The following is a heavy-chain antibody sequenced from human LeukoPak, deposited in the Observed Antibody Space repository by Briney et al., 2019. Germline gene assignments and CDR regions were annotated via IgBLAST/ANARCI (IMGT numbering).Heavy chain of an antibody. CDR1: GFTFSSYA. J-gene: IGHJ4*02. CDR3: AKIPYSGSYYGHFDH. CDR2: ISNSGGCT. D-gene: IGHD1-26*01. V-gene: IGHV3-23*01. Sequence: GGSLRLSCAASGFTFSSYAMSWVRQAPGKGLEWVSAISNSGGCTYYADSVKGRFTVSSDNSKNTLYLQMNSLRAEDTAIYYCAKIPYSGSYYGHFDHWGQGTLVTVSS.